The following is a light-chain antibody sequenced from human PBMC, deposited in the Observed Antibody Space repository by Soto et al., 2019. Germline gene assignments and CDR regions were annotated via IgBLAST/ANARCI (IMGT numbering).Light chain of an antibody. V-gene: IGLV2-14*01. CDR1: SSDVGGYNY. Sequence: QSALTQPASVSGSPGQSITISCSGTSSDVGGYNYVSWYQQHPGKAPKLMIYGVSDRPSGVSNRFSGSKSGNTASLTISGLQAEDEADYYCSSYTSSSTSWVFGGGTKVTGL. CDR3: SSYTSSSTSWV. CDR2: GVS. J-gene: IGLJ3*02.